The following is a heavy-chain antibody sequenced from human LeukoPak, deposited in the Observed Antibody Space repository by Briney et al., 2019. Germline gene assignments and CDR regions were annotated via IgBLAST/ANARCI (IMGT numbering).Heavy chain of an antibody. J-gene: IGHJ6*03. CDR2: MNPNSGNT. D-gene: IGHD1-14*01. Sequence: GASVKVSCKASGYTFTSCDINWVRQATGQGLEWMGWMNPNSGNTGYAQKFQGRVTMTRNTSISTAYMELSSLRSEDTAVYYCARGPLTGDYYYYYMDVWGKGTTVTVSS. CDR3: ARGPLTGDYYYYYMDV. CDR1: GYTFTSCD. V-gene: IGHV1-8*01.